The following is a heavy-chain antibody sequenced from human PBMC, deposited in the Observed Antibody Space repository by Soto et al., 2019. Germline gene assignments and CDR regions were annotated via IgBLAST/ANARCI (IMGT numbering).Heavy chain of an antibody. V-gene: IGHV3-23*01. J-gene: IGHJ4*02. CDR3: ARRASGWFFDY. D-gene: IGHD6-19*01. CDR2: LSGSGGST. CDR1: GFTFSSYA. Sequence: EVQLLESGGGLVQPGGSLRLSCAASGFTFSSYAMSWVRQAPGKGLEWVSALSGSGGSTYYADSVKGRFTISRDNSKKTLYLQMNRLRAEDTAVYYWARRASGWFFDYWGQGTLVNVSS.